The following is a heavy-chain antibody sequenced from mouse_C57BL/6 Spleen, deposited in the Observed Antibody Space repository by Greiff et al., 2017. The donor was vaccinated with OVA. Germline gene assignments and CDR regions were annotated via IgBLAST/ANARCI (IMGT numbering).Heavy chain of an antibody. CDR2: INPNNGGT. CDR1: GYTFTDYY. J-gene: IGHJ4*01. Sequence: VQLQQSGPELVKPGASVKISCKASGYTFTDYYMNWVKQSHGKSLEWIGDINPNNGGTSYNQKFKGKATLTVDKSSSTAYMELRSLTSEDSAVYYCARKALTGTDYYAMDYWGQGTSVTVSS. D-gene: IGHD4-1*01. CDR3: ARKALTGTDYYAMDY. V-gene: IGHV1-26*01.